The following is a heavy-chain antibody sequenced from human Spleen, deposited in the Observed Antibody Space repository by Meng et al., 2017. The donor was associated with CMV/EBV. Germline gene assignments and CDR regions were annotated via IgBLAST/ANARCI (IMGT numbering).Heavy chain of an antibody. D-gene: IGHD6-6*01. V-gene: IGHV1-18*01. CDR1: GGTFTSYG. CDR2: ISAYNGNT. J-gene: IGHJ6*02. CDR3: ARRSSSKGARYYYGMDV. Sequence: ASVKVSCKASGGTFTSYGISWVRQAPGQGLEWMGWISAYNGNTNYAQKLQGRVTMTTDTSTSTAYMELRSLRSDDTAVYYCARRSSSKGARYYYGMDVWGQGTTVTVSS.